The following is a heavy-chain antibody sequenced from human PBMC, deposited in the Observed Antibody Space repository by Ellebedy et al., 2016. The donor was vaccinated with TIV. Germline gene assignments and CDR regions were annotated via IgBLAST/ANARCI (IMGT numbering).Heavy chain of an antibody. J-gene: IGHJ6*02. D-gene: IGHD4-11*01. CDR3: ARVSLHYYYGMDV. Sequence: ASVKVSXXASGYTFTSYYMHWVQQAPGQGLEWMGIINPSGGSTSYAQKFQGRVTMTRDTSTSTVYMELSSLRSEDTAVYYCARVSLHYYYGMDVWGQGTTVTVSS. CDR1: GYTFTSYY. V-gene: IGHV1-46*01. CDR2: INPSGGST.